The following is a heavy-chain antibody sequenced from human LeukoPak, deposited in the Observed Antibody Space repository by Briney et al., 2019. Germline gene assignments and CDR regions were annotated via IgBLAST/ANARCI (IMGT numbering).Heavy chain of an antibody. D-gene: IGHD2-15*01. CDR1: GFTFNTYG. Sequence: GGTLRLSCAASGFTFNTYGMNWVRQAPGKGLEWVSAVSGSGSTTNYARSVKGRFTVSRDNSKNTLYLQMNSLRAEDTAVYYCAKAGAVVVVAAKYFDYWGQGTLVTVSS. V-gene: IGHV3-23*01. CDR3: AKAGAVVVVAAKYFDY. J-gene: IGHJ4*02. CDR2: VSGSGSTT.